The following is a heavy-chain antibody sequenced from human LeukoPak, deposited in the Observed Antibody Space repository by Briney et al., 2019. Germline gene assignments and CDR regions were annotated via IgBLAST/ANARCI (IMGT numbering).Heavy chain of an antibody. CDR3: VRDYYGDYFFDN. D-gene: IGHD4-17*01. V-gene: IGHV3-21*01. CDR2: ISSSSSYI. J-gene: IGHJ4*02. Sequence: PGGSLRLSCAASGFTFSSYSMNWVRQAPGKWLEWVSSISSSSSYIYYADSVKGRFTISRDNAKNSLFLQMDSLRVEDTALYYCVRDYYGDYFFDNWGQGTLVTVSS. CDR1: GFTFSSYS.